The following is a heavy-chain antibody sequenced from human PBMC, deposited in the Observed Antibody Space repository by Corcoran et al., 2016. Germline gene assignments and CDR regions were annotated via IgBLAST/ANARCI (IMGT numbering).Heavy chain of an antibody. CDR1: GFTFSSYG. J-gene: IGHJ4*02. CDR2: IWYDGSNK. V-gene: IGHV3-33*01. D-gene: IGHD2-15*01. CDR3: ARARSDIVVVVAATGGPDY. Sequence: QVQLVESGGGVVQPGRSLRISCAASGFTFSSYGMHWVRQAPGKGLEWVAVIWYDGSNKYYADSVKGRFTISRDNSKNTLYLQMNSLRAEDTAVYYCARARSDIVVVVAATGGPDYWGQGTLVTVSS.